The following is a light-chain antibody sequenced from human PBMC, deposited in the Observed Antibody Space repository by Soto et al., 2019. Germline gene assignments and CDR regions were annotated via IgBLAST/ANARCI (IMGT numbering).Light chain of an antibody. CDR3: QQRSHWIT. V-gene: IGKV3-11*01. J-gene: IGKJ5*01. Sequence: EIVLTQSPATLSLSPGERATLSCRASQSVSSYLAWYQQKPGQAPRLLIYDASNRATGIPARFSGSGSGTGFTLTISSLEPEDFAVYYCQQRSHWITFGQGTRLEIK. CDR2: DAS. CDR1: QSVSSY.